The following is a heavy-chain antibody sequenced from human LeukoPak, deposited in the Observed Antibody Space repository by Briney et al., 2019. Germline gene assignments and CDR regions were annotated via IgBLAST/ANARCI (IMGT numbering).Heavy chain of an antibody. CDR2: ISAYNGNT. CDR3: ARSTGYRGSYGVDY. V-gene: IGHV1-18*04. CDR1: GSTFTDYY. D-gene: IGHD1-26*01. J-gene: IGHJ4*02. Sequence: ASVKVSCKASGSTFTDYYMHWVRQAPGQGLEWMGWISAYNGNTNYAQKLQGRVTMTTDTSTSTAYMELRSLRSDDTAVYYCARSTGYRGSYGVDYWGQGTLVTVSS.